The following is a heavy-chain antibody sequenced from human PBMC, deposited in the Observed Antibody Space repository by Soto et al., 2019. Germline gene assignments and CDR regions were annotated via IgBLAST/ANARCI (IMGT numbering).Heavy chain of an antibody. CDR1: GFTFGDHA. CDR2: ISWNSDII. V-gene: IGHV3-9*01. J-gene: IGHJ6*02. Sequence: GGSLRLSCVASGFTFGDHAMNWVRQGPGKGLEWVSGISWNSDIIFYADSVKGRFTMSRDDVKNSLYLQMSSLRSEDTAAYYCVRDVDHYDIWGNHERCLDVWGQGTTVTVSS. CDR3: VRDVDHYDIWGNHERCLDV. D-gene: IGHD3-9*01.